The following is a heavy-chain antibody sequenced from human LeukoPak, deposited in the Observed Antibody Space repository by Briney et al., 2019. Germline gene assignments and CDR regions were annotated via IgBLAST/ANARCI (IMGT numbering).Heavy chain of an antibody. CDR1: GGSFSGYY. J-gene: IGHJ6*02. V-gene: IGHV4-34*01. CDR3: ARGDIVVVPASWILDYGMDV. D-gene: IGHD2-2*01. CDR2: INHSGST. Sequence: SETLSLTCAVYGGSFSGYYWSWIRQPPGKGLEWIGEINHSGSTNYNPSLKSRVTISVDTSKNQFSLKLSSVTAADTAVYYCARGDIVVVPASWILDYGMDVWGQGTTVTVSS.